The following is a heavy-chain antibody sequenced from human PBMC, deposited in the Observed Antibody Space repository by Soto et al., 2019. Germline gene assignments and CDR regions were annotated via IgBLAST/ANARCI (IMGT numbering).Heavy chain of an antibody. D-gene: IGHD1-26*01. J-gene: IGHJ4*02. Sequence: GGSLRLSCAASGFTFSNYWIHWVRQVPGEGLVWVSTINNDGSRTWYADSVRGRIAMSRDNARNLVYLQMNSLRAEDTAVYYCGTTFEYWGQGALVTVSS. V-gene: IGHV3-74*01. CDR3: GTTFEY. CDR2: INNDGSRT. CDR1: GFTFSNYW.